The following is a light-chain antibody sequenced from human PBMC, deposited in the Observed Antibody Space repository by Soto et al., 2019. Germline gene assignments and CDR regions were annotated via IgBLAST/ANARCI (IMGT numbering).Light chain of an antibody. CDR3: SSYTTSSTLE. V-gene: IGLV2-14*01. CDR2: GVT. CDR1: NSDIGAYNY. Sequence: QSALTQPASVSGSPGQSITISCTGTNSDIGAYNYVSWYQQHPGKTPKLMIYGVTNRPSGVSNRFSGSKSGSTASLTISGLQAEDEADYYCSSYTTSSTLEFGGGTKLTVL. J-gene: IGLJ2*01.